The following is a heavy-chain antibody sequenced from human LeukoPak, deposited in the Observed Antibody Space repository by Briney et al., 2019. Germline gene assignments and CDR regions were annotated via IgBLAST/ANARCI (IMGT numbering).Heavy chain of an antibody. CDR1: GGSISSDDYY. V-gene: IGHV4-39*01. CDR2: FHSSGST. CDR3: ARRGSSRYRDY. D-gene: IGHD2-2*02. J-gene: IGHJ4*02. Sequence: PSETLSLTCTVSGGSISSDDYYWSWIRQPPGKGLEWMGSFHSSGSTYYNPFLKSRVTISADTSKNQFSLRLTSVTAGDTAVYYCARRGSSRYRDYWGQGTLVTVSS.